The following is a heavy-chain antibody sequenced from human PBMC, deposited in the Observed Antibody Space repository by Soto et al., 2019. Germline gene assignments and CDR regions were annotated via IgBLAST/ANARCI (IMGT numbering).Heavy chain of an antibody. CDR1: GGSISSGDYY. J-gene: IGHJ6*02. D-gene: IGHD3-3*01. CDR2: IYYSGST. Sequence: SETLSLTCTVSGGSISSGDYYWSWIRQPPGKGLEWIGYIYYSGSTYYNPSLKSRVTISVDTSKNQFSLKLSSVTAADTAVYYCARGTSYYDFWSGSSRYYVMDVWGQVRTVTVSS. CDR3: ARGTSYYDFWSGSSRYYVMDV. V-gene: IGHV4-30-4*01.